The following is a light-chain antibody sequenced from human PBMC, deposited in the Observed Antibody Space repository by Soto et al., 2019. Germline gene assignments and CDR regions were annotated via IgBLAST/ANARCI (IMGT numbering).Light chain of an antibody. CDR1: QSISSN. CDR2: RAY. V-gene: IGKV3-15*01. Sequence: EIVMTQSPATLSVSPGERATLSCRASQSISSNLAWYQQKLGQAPRLLIYRAYTGATGIQARFSGSGSGTEFTLTISSLQSEDFALYYCHQYENWPQTFGQGTKVDI. J-gene: IGKJ1*01. CDR3: HQYENWPQT.